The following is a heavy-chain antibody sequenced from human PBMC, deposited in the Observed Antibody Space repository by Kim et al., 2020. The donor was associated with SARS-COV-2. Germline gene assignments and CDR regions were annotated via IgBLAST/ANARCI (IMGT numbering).Heavy chain of an antibody. CDR2: ISSSSSTI. Sequence: GGSLRLSCAASGFTFSSYSMNWVRQAPGKGLEWVSYISSSSSTIYYADSVKGRFTISRDNAKNSLYLQMNSLRAEDTAVYYCARDHRAARDAFDIWGQGTMVTVSS. J-gene: IGHJ3*02. CDR1: GFTFSSYS. V-gene: IGHV3-48*04. CDR3: ARDHRAARDAFDI. D-gene: IGHD6-25*01.